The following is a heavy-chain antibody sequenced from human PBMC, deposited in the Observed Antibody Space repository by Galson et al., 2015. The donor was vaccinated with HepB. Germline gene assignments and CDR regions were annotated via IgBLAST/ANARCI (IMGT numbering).Heavy chain of an antibody. V-gene: IGHV3-7*03. J-gene: IGHJ5*02. Sequence: SLRLSCAASGFTFSSYWMSWVRQAPGKGLEWVANIKQDGSEKYYVDSVKGRFTISRDNAKNSLYLQMNSPRAEDTAVYYCASAMSGSWVEWFDPWGQGTLVTVSS. CDR2: IKQDGSEK. CDR1: GFTFSSYW. D-gene: IGHD3-10*01. CDR3: ASAMSGSWVEWFDP.